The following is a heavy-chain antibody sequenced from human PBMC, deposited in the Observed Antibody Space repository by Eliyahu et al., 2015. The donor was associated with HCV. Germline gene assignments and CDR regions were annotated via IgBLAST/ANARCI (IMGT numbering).Heavy chain of an antibody. J-gene: IGHJ5*02. D-gene: IGHD6-19*01. CDR2: XHYSGST. V-gene: IGHV4-59*01. CDR3: ASGGGGIAVAGTGGWFDP. CDR1: GGSIPXXY. Sequence: QVQLQESGPGLVKPSETLSLTCTVSGGSIPXXYXSWIRXPPGKGLXWIGYXHYSGSTNYNPPLKSRVTISLDTSKNQFSLNLTSVTAADTAVYYCASGGGGIAVAGTGGWFDPWGQGTLVTVSS.